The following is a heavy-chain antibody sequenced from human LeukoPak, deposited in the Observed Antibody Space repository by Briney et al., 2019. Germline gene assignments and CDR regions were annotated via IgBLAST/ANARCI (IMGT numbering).Heavy chain of an antibody. CDR2: IYDSGST. V-gene: IGHV4-59*11. CDR1: GGSMGGHY. Sequence: SGALCLKCTVFGGSMGGHYWSWIRQNPGKRQEGIGYIYDSGSTNYNPSLKSRVTISVDSSKNQFSLKLSSVTAADTAVYYCARDRGDYDSSGYYGFFDYWGQGALVTVSS. D-gene: IGHD3-22*01. CDR3: ARDRGDYDSSGYYGFFDY. J-gene: IGHJ4*02.